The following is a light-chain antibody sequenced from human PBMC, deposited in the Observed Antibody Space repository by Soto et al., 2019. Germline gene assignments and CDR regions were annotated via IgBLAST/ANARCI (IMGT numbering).Light chain of an antibody. CDR2: GTS. CDR3: QYYGTSPWT. Sequence: EIVLTQSPATLSLSPGERAALSCRASQNVGSAYLAWYQQKSGQAPRLLIYGTSGRAAGVPDRFSGSGSGTDFTLTINRLDPEDFAVYYCQYYGTSPWTFGQGTKVEIK. V-gene: IGKV3-20*01. CDR1: QNVGSAY. J-gene: IGKJ1*01.